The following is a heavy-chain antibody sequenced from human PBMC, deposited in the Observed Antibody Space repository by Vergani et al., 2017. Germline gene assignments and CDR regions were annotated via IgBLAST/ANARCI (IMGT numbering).Heavy chain of an antibody. V-gene: IGHV3-7*01. CDR2: IKPDGSDI. Sequence: EVQLVESGGGVVQPGGSLRVSCTASGFSFSSHWMTWVRQAPGKGLEWVANIKPDGSDIYYVDSVKGRFTVSRDNAKNSLSLQMSSLRGEDTAVYYCARIVLWQHPQVFDSWGQGTLVTVSS. CDR1: GFSFSSHW. J-gene: IGHJ4*02. CDR3: ARIVLWQHPQVFDS. D-gene: IGHD5/OR15-5a*01.